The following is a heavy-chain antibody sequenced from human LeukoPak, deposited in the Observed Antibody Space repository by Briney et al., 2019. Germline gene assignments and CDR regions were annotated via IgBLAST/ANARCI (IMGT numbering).Heavy chain of an antibody. D-gene: IGHD1-26*01. CDR3: ASAVVGATMSFDY. V-gene: IGHV1-18*01. CDR1: GDIFSMYG. CDR2: ITAYNGNT. J-gene: IGHJ4*02. Sequence: ASVKVSCKAYGDIFSMYGISWVRQAPGQGLEWMGRITAYNGNTNYAQKFHGRVTMTTDTSTSTAYMEVRSLTSDDTSVYYCASAVVGATMSFDYWGQGILVTVSS.